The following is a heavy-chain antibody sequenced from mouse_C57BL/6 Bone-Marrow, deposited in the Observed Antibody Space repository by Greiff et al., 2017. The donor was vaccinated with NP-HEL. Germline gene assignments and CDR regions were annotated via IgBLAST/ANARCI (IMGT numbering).Heavy chain of an antibody. J-gene: IGHJ4*01. V-gene: IGHV5-4*01. CDR2: ISDGGSYT. CDR1: GFTFSSYA. CDR3: ARGPPSPYYAMDY. D-gene: IGHD2-10*02. Sequence: EVQRVESGGGLVKPGGSLKLSCAASGFTFSSYAMSWVRQTPEKRLEWVATISDGGSYTYYPDNVKGRFTISRDNAKNNRYLQMSHLKSEDTAMYYCARGPPSPYYAMDYWGQGTSVTVSS.